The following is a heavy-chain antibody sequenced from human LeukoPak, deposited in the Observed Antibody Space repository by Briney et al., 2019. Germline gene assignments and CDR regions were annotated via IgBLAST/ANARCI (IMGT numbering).Heavy chain of an antibody. J-gene: IGHJ4*02. D-gene: IGHD6-19*01. CDR2: VSYDGSNK. Sequence: GRSLRLSCAASGFTFSSYAMHWVRQAPGKGLEWVAVVSYDGSNKYYADSVKGRFTISRDNSKNTLYLQMNSLRAEDTAVYYCAREAGTAVAGLFDYWGQGTLVTVSS. CDR1: GFTFSSYA. CDR3: AREAGTAVAGLFDY. V-gene: IGHV3-30*14.